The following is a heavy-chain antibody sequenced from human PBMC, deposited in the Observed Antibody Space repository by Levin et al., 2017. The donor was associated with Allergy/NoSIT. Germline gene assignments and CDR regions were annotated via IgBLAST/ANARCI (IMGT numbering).Heavy chain of an antibody. Sequence: GESLKISCVGSGFSFSEYGMNWVRQSPGKGLEWVSLISGTTVGSFYSDSVKGRFSISRDNSKNTVFLQMNSLRVEDTAIYYCARGTFDAWGPGTPVTVSS. V-gene: IGHV3-23*01. CDR2: ISGTTVGS. J-gene: IGHJ4*02. CDR3: ARGTFDA. CDR1: GFSFSEYG.